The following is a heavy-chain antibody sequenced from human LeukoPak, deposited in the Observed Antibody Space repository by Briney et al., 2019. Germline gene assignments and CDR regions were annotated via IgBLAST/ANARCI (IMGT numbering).Heavy chain of an antibody. CDR1: GGTFSSYA. J-gene: IGHJ4*02. Sequence: SVKVSCKASGGTFSSYAISWVRQAPGQGLEWMGGIIPIFGTANYAQKFQGRVTITADESTSTAYMEPSSLRSEDTAVYYCARLYCGGDCYSGGGYFDYWGQGTLVTVSS. CDR3: ARLYCGGDCYSGGGYFDY. CDR2: IIPIFGTA. V-gene: IGHV1-69*01. D-gene: IGHD2-21*01.